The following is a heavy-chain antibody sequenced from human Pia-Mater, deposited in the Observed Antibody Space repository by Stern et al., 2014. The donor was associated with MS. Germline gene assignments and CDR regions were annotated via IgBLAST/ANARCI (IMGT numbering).Heavy chain of an antibody. CDR1: GVSIRDYF. CDR3: ARDLSD. D-gene: IGHD2/OR15-2a*01. J-gene: IGHJ4*02. CDR2: TYYSGDT. V-gene: IGHV4-59*01. Sequence: QVQLQESSPGLAKPSETLSLTCTVSGVSIRDYFWNWIRQPPGKGLEWIGSTYYSGDTNYNPALKSRVTISLDTSKNQFSLELHSVTAADTAVYYCARDLSDWGQGTLVTVSS.